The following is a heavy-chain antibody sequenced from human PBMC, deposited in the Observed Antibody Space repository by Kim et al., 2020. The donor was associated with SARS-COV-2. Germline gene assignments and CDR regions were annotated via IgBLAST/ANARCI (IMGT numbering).Heavy chain of an antibody. J-gene: IGHJ3*02. D-gene: IGHD3-22*01. CDR3: ARASMIVVVLDAFDI. Sequence: NPSLKSRGTISVETCKNQFSLKRSSVTAADTAVYCCARASMIVVVLDAFDIWGQGTMVTVSS. V-gene: IGHV4-31*02.